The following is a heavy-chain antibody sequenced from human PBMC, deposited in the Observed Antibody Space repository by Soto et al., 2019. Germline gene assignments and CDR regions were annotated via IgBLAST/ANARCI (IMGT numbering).Heavy chain of an antibody. D-gene: IGHD4-17*01. Sequence: QVQLVESGGGVVQPGRSLRLSCAASGFTFSSYGMHWVRQAPGKGLEWVAVISYDGSNKYYADSVKGRFTISRDNSKNALYPQMNSLSAEDTAVYYWAKDGADYGYYLDYWGQGTLVTVSS. CDR3: AKDGADYGYYLDY. CDR1: GFTFSSYG. V-gene: IGHV3-30*18. CDR2: ISYDGSNK. J-gene: IGHJ4*02.